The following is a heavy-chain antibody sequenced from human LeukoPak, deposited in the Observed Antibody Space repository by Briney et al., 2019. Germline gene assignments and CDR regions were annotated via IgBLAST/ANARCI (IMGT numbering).Heavy chain of an antibody. CDR3: ATYPSGRGWYGVFDY. J-gene: IGHJ4*02. Sequence: ASVKVSCKVSGYTLTELSMHWVRQAPGKGLEWMGGFDPEDGETIYAQKFQGRVTMTEDTSTDTAYMELSSLRSEDTAVYYCATYPSGRGWYGVFDYWGQGTLVTVSS. CDR1: GYTLTELS. V-gene: IGHV1-24*01. CDR2: FDPEDGET. D-gene: IGHD6-19*01.